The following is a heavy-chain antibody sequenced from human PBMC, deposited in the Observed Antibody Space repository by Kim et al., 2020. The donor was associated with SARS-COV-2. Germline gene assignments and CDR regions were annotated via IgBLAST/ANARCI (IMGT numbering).Heavy chain of an antibody. CDR2: IYYSGST. V-gene: IGHV4-39*01. Sequence: SETLSLTCTVSGGSISSSTYYWGWIRQPPGKGLEWIGSIYYSGSTYYSPSLKSRVTMSVDTSKNQFSLNLSSVTAADTAVYYCARRSSSGYYDTFDYWGQGTLVTVSS. J-gene: IGHJ4*02. D-gene: IGHD3-22*01. CDR1: GGSISSSTYY. CDR3: ARRSSSGYYDTFDY.